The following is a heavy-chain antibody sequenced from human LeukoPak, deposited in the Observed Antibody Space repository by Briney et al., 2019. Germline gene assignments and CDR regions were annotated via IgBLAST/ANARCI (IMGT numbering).Heavy chain of an antibody. J-gene: IGHJ5*02. CDR1: GFTFSSYA. D-gene: IGHD3-9*01. Sequence: GRSLRLSCAAYGFTFSSYAMHWVRQAPGKGLEWVAVISYDGSNKYYADSVKGRFTISRDNSKNTLYLQMNSLRAEDTAVYYCACSPTNILTAYSGGFDPWGQGTLVTVSS. CDR3: ACSPTNILTAYSGGFDP. CDR2: ISYDGSNK. V-gene: IGHV3-30-3*01.